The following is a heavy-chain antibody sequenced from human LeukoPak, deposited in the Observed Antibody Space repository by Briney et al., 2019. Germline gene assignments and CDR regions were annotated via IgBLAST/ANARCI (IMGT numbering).Heavy chain of an antibody. V-gene: IGHV4-59*01. CDR1: GGSLSSYY. J-gene: IGHJ5*02. CDR2: IYYSGST. D-gene: IGHD3-22*01. Sequence: SETLSLTCAVYGGSLSSYYWSWIRQPPGKGLEWIGYIYYSGSTNYNPSLKSRVTISVDTSKNQFSLKLSSVTAADTAVYYCARSTYYYDSSGRRFDPWGQGTLVTVSS. CDR3: ARSTYYYDSSGRRFDP.